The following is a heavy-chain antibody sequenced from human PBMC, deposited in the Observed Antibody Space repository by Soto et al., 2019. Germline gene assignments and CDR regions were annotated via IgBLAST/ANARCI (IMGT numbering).Heavy chain of an antibody. CDR1: GYTFTSYY. CDR2: INPSGGST. CDR3: ARDHHYDFWTNRQYNWFDP. J-gene: IGHJ5*02. V-gene: IGHV1-46*01. Sequence: ASVKVSCKASGYTFTSYYMHWVRQAPGQGLEWMGIINPSGGSTSYAQKFQGRVTMTRDTSTSTVYMELSSLRSEDTAVYYCARDHHYDFWTNRQYNWFDPWGQGTLVTVSS. D-gene: IGHD3-3*01.